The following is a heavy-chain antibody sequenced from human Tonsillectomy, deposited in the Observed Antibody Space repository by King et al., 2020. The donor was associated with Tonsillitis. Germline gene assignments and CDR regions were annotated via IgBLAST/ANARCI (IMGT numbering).Heavy chain of an antibody. CDR3: AGDSGYCSSIICSGPHVMDV. CDR2: ISAGDIT. J-gene: IGHJ6*02. Sequence: VQLVESGGGLVQPGGSLRLSCAASGFSVSNNYMSWVRQAPGKGLEWVSVISAGDITYYADSVKGRFTISRHNSKNTLYLQMNSLRADDTPVYYCAGDSGYCSSIICSGPHVMDVWGQGTRVTVSS. V-gene: IGHV3-53*04. CDR1: GFSVSNNY. D-gene: IGHD2-2*01.